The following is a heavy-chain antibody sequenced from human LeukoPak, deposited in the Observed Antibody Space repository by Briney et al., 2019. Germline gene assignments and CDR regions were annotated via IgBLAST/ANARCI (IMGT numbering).Heavy chain of an antibody. D-gene: IGHD4-17*01. V-gene: IGHV3-21*01. CDR2: ISSSSYI. CDR1: GFTFSSYS. J-gene: IGHJ6*03. Sequence: GGSLRLSCAASGFTFSSYSMNWVRQAPGKGLEWVSSISSSSYIYYADPVKGRFTISRDNAKNSLYLQMNSLRAEDTAVYYCARHPQAHYGDYGTDYYYYMDVWGKGTTVTVSS. CDR3: ARHPQAHYGDYGTDYYYYMDV.